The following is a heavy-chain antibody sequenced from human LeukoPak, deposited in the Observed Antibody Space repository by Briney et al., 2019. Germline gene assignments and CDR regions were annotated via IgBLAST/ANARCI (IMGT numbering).Heavy chain of an antibody. CDR2: INPSGGST. CDR1: GYTFTRYY. CDR3: ATDGSLDY. J-gene: IGHJ4*02. Sequence: GASVKVSCKASGYTFTRYYIHWVRQAPGQGLEWMGIINPSGGSTNYAQKFQGRVTMTRDTSTSTVYMELSSLRSEDTAVYYCATDGSLDYWGQGTLVTVSS. D-gene: IGHD2-2*03. V-gene: IGHV1-46*01.